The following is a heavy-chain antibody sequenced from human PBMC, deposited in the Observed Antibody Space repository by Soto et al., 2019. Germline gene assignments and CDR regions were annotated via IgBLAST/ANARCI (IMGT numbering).Heavy chain of an antibody. Sequence: EVQLVESGGGLVQPGRSLRLSCAASGFTFDDYAMHWVRQAPGKGLEWVSGISWNSGSIGYADSVKGRFTISRDNAKNSLYLQMNSLRAEDTALYYCAKDRLLHYDSSGQPPHFDYWGQGTLVTVSS. CDR2: ISWNSGSI. CDR1: GFTFDDYA. V-gene: IGHV3-9*01. D-gene: IGHD3-22*01. J-gene: IGHJ4*02. CDR3: AKDRLLHYDSSGQPPHFDY.